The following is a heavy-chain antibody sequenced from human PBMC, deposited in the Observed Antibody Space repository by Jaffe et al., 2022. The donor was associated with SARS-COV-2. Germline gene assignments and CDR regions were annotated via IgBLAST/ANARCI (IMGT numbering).Heavy chain of an antibody. D-gene: IGHD3-22*01. J-gene: IGHJ4*02. CDR1: GFTFSSYA. Sequence: EVQLLESGGGLVQPGGSLRLSCAASGFTFSSYAMSWVRQAPGKGLEWVSAISGSGGSTYYADSVKGRFTISRDNSKNTLYLQMNSLRAEDTAVYYCAKSSRSNYYDSSGYYYSFDYWGQGTLVTVSS. CDR2: ISGSGGST. CDR3: AKSSRSNYYDSSGYYYSFDY. V-gene: IGHV3-23*01.